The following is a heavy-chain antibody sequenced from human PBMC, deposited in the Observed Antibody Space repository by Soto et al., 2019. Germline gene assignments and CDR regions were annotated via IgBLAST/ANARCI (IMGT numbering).Heavy chain of an antibody. Sequence: EVHLVESGGGLAKSGGSLRLSCAASGFSFTTYSMYWVRQAPGKGLEWVSSISGSSRSIYYADSLKGRFTISRDNAKNSLYLQMDSLRVEDTAVYFCARDSGYDAATLEYWGQGTLVTVSS. CDR3: ARDSGYDAATLEY. CDR1: GFSFTTYS. V-gene: IGHV3-21*01. CDR2: ISGSSRSI. J-gene: IGHJ4*02. D-gene: IGHD5-12*01.